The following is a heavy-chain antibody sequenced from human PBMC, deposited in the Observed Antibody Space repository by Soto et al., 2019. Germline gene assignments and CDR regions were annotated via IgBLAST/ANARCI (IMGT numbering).Heavy chain of an antibody. D-gene: IGHD3-10*01. Sequence: SGPTLVNPTQTLTLTCTFSGFSLSNSGMCVSWIRQPPGKALEWLARIDWGDDKYYSTSLKTRLTISKDTSKNQVVLTMTNMDPVDTATYYCARSMVRGVIIPWFDPWGQGTLVTVSS. V-gene: IGHV2-70*11. CDR2: IDWGDDK. CDR1: GFSLSNSGMC. J-gene: IGHJ5*02. CDR3: ARSMVRGVIIPWFDP.